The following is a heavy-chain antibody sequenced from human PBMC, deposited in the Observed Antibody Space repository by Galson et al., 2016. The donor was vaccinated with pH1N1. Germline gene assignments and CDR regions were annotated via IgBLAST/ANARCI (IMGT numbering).Heavy chain of an antibody. CDR2: ISGRGGNI. V-gene: IGHV3-23*01. D-gene: IGHD3-10*01. CDR1: GFTFKSYV. Sequence: SLRLSCAASGFTFKSYVMSWVRQGPGKGLEWVSGISGRGGNIYYVDSVKGRFTISRDNFKNTLYLEMKNLRADETAIYYCTRDRSQEFLHLPMAGFDVWGQGIMVTVSA. J-gene: IGHJ3*01. CDR3: TRDRSQEFLHLPMAGFDV.